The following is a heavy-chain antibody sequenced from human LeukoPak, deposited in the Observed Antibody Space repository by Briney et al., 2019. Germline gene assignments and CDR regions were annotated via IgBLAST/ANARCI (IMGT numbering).Heavy chain of an antibody. CDR1: RFTFSSYE. V-gene: IGHV3-48*03. D-gene: IGHD5-12*01. CDR2: ISSSGGAI. J-gene: IGHJ4*02. CDR3: ASGYSYGGDY. Sequence: GGSLRLSCVASRFTFSSYEMHWVCQAPGKGLEWVSCISSSGGAIYYADSVRGRFTISRDNAKNSLYLQMNSLRAEDTAAYYCASGYSYGGDYWGQGTLVTVSS.